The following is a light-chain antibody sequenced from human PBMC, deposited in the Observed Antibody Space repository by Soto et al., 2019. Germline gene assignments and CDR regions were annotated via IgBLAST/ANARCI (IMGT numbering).Light chain of an antibody. V-gene: IGLV2-14*01. J-gene: IGLJ2*01. Sequence: QSALTQPASVSGSPGQSITISCTGTSSDVGGYNYVSWYQHHPGKAPKVMIYEVSNRPSGISNRFSGSKAGNTASLTISGLQAEDEADYYCAAWDDTLNGVLFGGGTKLTVL. CDR2: EVS. CDR3: AAWDDTLNGVL. CDR1: SSDVGGYNY.